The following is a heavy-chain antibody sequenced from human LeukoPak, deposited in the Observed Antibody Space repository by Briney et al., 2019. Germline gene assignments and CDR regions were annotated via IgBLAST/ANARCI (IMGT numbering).Heavy chain of an antibody. V-gene: IGHV3-7*03. J-gene: IGHJ3*02. CDR2: IKQDGSEK. D-gene: IGHD1-26*01. CDR3: AKSAGATTTGYAFDI. CDR1: GFTFSSYW. Sequence: GGSLRLSCAASGFTFSSYWMSRVRQAPGKGLEWVANIKQDGSEKYYVDSVKGRFTISRDNAKNSLYPQMNSLRAEDMALYYCAKSAGATTTGYAFDIWGQGTMVTVSS.